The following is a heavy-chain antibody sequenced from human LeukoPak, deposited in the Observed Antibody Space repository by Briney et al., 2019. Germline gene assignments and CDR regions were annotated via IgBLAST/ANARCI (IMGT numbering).Heavy chain of an antibody. D-gene: IGHD6-13*01. CDR3: AHRLRDGYSSSWSVNYFDY. V-gene: IGHV2-5*08. J-gene: IGHJ4*02. CDR1: TFSRNW. Sequence: TFSRNWMNWIRQPPGKALEWLALIYWDDDKRYSPSLKSRLTITKDTSKNQVVLTTTNMDPVDTATYYCAHRLRDGYSSSWSVNYFDYWGQGTLVTVSS. CDR2: IYWDDDK.